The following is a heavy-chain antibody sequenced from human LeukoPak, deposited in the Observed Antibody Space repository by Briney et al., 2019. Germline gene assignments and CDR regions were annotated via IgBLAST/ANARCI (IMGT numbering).Heavy chain of an antibody. CDR1: GGSFSSHY. Sequence: PSETLSLTCTVSGGSFSSHYWGWIRQSPGKGLEWIAYMFDSVTSKDRMSDSVTSKDNPSLKSRLTLSADTSKNQFSLRLSYVTAADTAVYYCATIKRGYPFGYFDFWGQGILVTVSS. V-gene: IGHV4-59*11. CDR2: MFDSVTSKDRMSDSVTS. J-gene: IGHJ4*02. D-gene: IGHD5-18*01. CDR3: ATIKRGYPFGYFDF.